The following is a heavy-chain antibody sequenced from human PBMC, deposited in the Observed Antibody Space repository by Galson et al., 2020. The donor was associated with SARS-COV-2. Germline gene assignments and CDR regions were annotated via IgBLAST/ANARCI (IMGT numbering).Heavy chain of an antibody. CDR1: GFSFDDYA. J-gene: IGHJ6*02. V-gene: IGHV3-9*01. Sequence: SLKISCAASGFSFDDYAMHWVRPAPGKGLEWVSGISWNTGSTGYADSVRGRFTINRDNAKNSLYLQMNSLRAEDTALYYCVKDRGPEYSSGDYYYCMDVWGQGTTVTVSS. CDR2: ISWNTGST. D-gene: IGHD6-19*01. CDR3: VKDRGPEYSSGDYYYCMDV.